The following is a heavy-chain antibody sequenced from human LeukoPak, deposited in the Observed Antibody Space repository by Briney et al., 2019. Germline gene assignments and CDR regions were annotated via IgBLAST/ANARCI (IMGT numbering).Heavy chain of an antibody. Sequence: GSSVKVSCKASEGTFSSYAINWVRQATGQGLEWMGWMNPNSGNTGYAQKFQGRVTMTRNTSISTAYMELSSLRSEDTAVYYCARGSRGSSNFDYWGQGTLVTVSS. V-gene: IGHV1-8*02. CDR3: ARGSRGSSNFDY. CDR2: MNPNSGNT. D-gene: IGHD1-26*01. J-gene: IGHJ4*02. CDR1: EGTFSSYA.